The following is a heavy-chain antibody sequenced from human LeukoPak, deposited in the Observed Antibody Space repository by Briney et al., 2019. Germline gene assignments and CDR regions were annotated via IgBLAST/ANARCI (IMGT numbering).Heavy chain of an antibody. V-gene: IGHV1-3*01. CDR2: INAGSRNT. D-gene: IGHD5-12*01. Sequence: GASVKVSCKASGYTFSNYAMHWVRQAPGQRLEWMGWINAGSRNTKYSQKFQGRVTITRDTSASTAYMELSSLRSEDTAVYYCARDRGYSGYENYFDYWGQGTLVTVSS. J-gene: IGHJ4*02. CDR3: ARDRGYSGYENYFDY. CDR1: GYTFSNYA.